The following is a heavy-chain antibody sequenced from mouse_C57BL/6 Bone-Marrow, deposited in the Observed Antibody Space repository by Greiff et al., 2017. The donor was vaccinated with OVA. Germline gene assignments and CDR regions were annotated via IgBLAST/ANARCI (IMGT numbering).Heavy chain of an antibody. CDR1: GYTFTSYG. CDR2: ICTRSGNT. Sequence: VKLVESGAELARPGASVKLSCKASGYTFTSYGISWVKHRPGQGLEWIGEICTRSGNTYYNEKCKGKATLTADKSTSTAYLELRSLTSEDASVYVCARGGDYAWFAYWGQGTMVTVSA. CDR3: ARGGDYAWFAY. D-gene: IGHD2-4*01. J-gene: IGHJ3*01. V-gene: IGHV1-81*01.